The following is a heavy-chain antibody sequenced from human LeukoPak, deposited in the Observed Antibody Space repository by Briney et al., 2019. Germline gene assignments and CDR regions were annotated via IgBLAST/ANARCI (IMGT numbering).Heavy chain of an antibody. D-gene: IGHD2-2*01. CDR1: GGSISSSSYY. CDR2: IYYSGST. Sequence: SETLSLTCTVSGGSISSSSYYWGWIRQPPGKGLEWIGSIYYSGSTYYNPSLKSRVTISVDTSKNQFSLKLSSVTAADTAVYYCAREHRSSTSCYEAWGQGTLVTVSS. J-gene: IGHJ5*02. CDR3: AREHRSSTSCYEA. V-gene: IGHV4-39*07.